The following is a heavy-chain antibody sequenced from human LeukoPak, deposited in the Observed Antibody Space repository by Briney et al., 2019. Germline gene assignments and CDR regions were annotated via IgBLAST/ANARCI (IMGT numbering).Heavy chain of an antibody. Sequence: GGPLRLSCAASGFTFSSYSMNCVRQAPGKGLEWVSYISSSSSTIYYADSVKGRFTISRDNAKDSLYLQMNSLRAADTAVYYCARDWLVAMMRMGGFDYWGQGTLVTVSS. CDR1: GFTFSSYS. CDR3: ARDWLVAMMRMGGFDY. CDR2: ISSSSSTI. J-gene: IGHJ4*02. V-gene: IGHV3-48*01. D-gene: IGHD5-12*01.